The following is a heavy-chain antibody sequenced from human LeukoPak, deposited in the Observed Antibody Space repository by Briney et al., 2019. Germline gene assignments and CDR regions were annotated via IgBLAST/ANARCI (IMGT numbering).Heavy chain of an antibody. D-gene: IGHD5-24*01. CDR2: NIPMFETA. J-gene: IGHJ3*02. V-gene: IGHV1-69*13. Sequence: ASVKVSCKASGGTFSSYAISWVRQAPGQGLAWMGANIPMFETATYAQEFQGRVTITADESTSTAYMELSSLRSEDTAVYYCARGMARIHDAFDIWGQGTMVTVSS. CDR3: ARGMARIHDAFDI. CDR1: GGTFSSYA.